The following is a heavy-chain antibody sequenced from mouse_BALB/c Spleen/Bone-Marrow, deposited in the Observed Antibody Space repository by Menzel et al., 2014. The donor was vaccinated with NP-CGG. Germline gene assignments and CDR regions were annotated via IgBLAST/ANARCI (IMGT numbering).Heavy chain of an antibody. CDR2: IAPGSGST. CDR1: GYTFTSYW. CDR3: ARFPIYYGNYGAMDY. J-gene: IGHJ4*01. D-gene: IGHD2-1*01. Sequence: DLVKPGASVKLSCKASGYTFTSYWINWIKQRPGQGLEWIGRIAPGSGSTYYNEMLKGKATLTVDTSSSTAYIQLSSLSSEDSAVYFCARFPIYYGNYGAMDYWGQGASVTVS. V-gene: IGHV1S41*01.